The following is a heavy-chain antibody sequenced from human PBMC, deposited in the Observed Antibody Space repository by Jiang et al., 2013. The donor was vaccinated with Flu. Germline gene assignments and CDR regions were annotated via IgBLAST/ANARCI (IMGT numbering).Heavy chain of an antibody. J-gene: IGHJ6*03. CDR1: GYTFTSYY. Sequence: GAEVKKPGASVKVSCKASGYTFTSYYMHWVRQAPGQGLEWMGIINPSGGSTSYAQKFQGRVTMTRDTSTSTVYMELSSLRSEDTAVYYCAREPGFDFDWLLDSWYYYYYMDVWGKGTTVTVSS. CDR3: AREPGFDFDWLLDSWYYYYYMDV. CDR2: INPSGGST. V-gene: IGHV1-46*01. D-gene: IGHD3-9*01.